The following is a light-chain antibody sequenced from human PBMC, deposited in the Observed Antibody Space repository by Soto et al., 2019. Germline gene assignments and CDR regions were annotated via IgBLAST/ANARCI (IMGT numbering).Light chain of an antibody. V-gene: IGKV3-15*01. J-gene: IGKJ1*01. Sequence: EIVMTQSPATLSVSPGERSTLSCRASQSVSGNLAWYQQKPGQAPRLLLYEASIRATGIPARFSGDGSGTEFTRTISSLQSEDFGIYYCQKYNQCPWTFGPGTKVDIK. CDR2: EAS. CDR3: QKYNQCPWT. CDR1: QSVSGN.